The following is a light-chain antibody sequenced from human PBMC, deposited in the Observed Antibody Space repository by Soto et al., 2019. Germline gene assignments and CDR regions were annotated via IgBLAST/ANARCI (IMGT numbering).Light chain of an antibody. CDR1: QSVPSNF. V-gene: IGKV3-20*01. CDR2: GVS. Sequence: EIVLTQSPGTLSLSPGERATLSCRASQSVPSNFLAWYQQKPGQAPTLVIYGVSRRATGIPDRFSGSGSGTDFTLTISRLEPEDFAVYYCQQYDSSWTFGQGTKVEIK. J-gene: IGKJ1*01. CDR3: QQYDSSWT.